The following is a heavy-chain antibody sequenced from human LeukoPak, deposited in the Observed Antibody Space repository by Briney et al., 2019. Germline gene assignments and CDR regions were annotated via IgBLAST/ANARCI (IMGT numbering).Heavy chain of an antibody. CDR1: GGSISSSNW. V-gene: IGHV4-4*02. CDR2: IYRSGST. CDR3: ARGRDGYNYFDY. J-gene: IGHJ4*02. Sequence: SETLSLTCAVSGGSISSSNWWSWVRQPPGKGLEWIGEIYRSGSTNYNPSLESRVTISVDKSKNQFSLKLSSVTAADTAMYYCARGRDGYNYFDYWGQGTLVTVSS. D-gene: IGHD5-24*01.